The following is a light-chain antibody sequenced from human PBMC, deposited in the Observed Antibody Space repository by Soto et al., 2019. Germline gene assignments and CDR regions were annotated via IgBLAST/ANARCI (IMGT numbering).Light chain of an antibody. J-gene: IGLJ2*01. CDR3: SSYTTTTTRVV. V-gene: IGLV2-14*01. Sequence: QSVLNQPASVSGSHGQSITISCTGTSSDVGGYNYVSWYQQHPGKAPKLMIYEISNRPSGVSNRFSGSKSGNTASLTISGLQAEDEADYYCSSYTTTTTRVVFGGGTKLTVL. CDR2: EIS. CDR1: SSDVGGYNY.